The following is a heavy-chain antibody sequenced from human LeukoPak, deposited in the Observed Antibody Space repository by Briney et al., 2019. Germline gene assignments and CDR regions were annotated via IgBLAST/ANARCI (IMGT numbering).Heavy chain of an antibody. CDR2: ISSSSSTI. D-gene: IGHD3-22*01. J-gene: IGHJ4*02. V-gene: IGHV3-48*04. Sequence: GSLRLSCAACGFTFSSYSIDGVRQAPGRGVEWVSYISSSSSTIYYADSVKGRFTISRDNAKNAVYLQMNSLRAEDTAVYYCARVWSSGYTKDYWGQGTLVTVSS. CDR3: ARVWSSGYTKDY. CDR1: GFTFSSYS.